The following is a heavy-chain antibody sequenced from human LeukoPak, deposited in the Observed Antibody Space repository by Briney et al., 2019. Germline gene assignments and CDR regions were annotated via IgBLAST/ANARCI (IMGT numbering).Heavy chain of an antibody. J-gene: IGHJ4*02. Sequence: GRSLRLSCAASGFTFSSYAMSWVRQAPGKGLEWVSAISGSGGSTYYEDSVKGRFTISRDNSKNTLYLQMNSLRAEDTAVYYCAKDLSQMATIIGGQGTLVTVSS. CDR2: ISGSGGST. D-gene: IGHD5-24*01. CDR3: AKDLSQMATII. V-gene: IGHV3-23*01. CDR1: GFTFSSYA.